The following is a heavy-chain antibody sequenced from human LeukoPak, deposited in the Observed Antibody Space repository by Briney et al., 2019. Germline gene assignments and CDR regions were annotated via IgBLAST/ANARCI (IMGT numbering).Heavy chain of an antibody. V-gene: IGHV3-23*01. D-gene: IGHD5-18*01. J-gene: IGHJ4*02. Sequence: GGSLRLSCAASGFTFSSYAMGWVRQAPGKGQEWVSAITASGGNTYYADSVKGRFTISRDNSKNTLYLQVNSLRAEDTAVYYCAKGNGYSYGRYYFDYWGQGTLVTVSS. CDR1: GFTFSSYA. CDR3: AKGNGYSYGRYYFDY. CDR2: ITASGGNT.